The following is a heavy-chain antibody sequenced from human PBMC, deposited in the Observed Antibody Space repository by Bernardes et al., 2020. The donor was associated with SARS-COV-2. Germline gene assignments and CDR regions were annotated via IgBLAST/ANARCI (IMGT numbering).Heavy chain of an antibody. D-gene: IGHD3-9*01. V-gene: IGHV1-18*01. J-gene: IGHJ3*02. Sequence: ASVKVSCKASGYTFITYGINWVRQAPGQGLEWMGWINGYNGNTNYAQKLQGRVTMTTNTSTNTAYMELRSLRSDDTAVYYCARDILRYFDWSPDAFDIWSQGTMVTVSS. CDR3: ARDILRYFDWSPDAFDI. CDR1: GYTFITYG. CDR2: INGYNGNT.